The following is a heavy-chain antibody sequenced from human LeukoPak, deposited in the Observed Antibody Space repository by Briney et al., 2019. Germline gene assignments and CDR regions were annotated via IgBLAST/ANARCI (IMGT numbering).Heavy chain of an antibody. CDR2: INHSGNT. J-gene: IGHJ5*02. V-gene: IGHV4-38-2*01. D-gene: IGHD5-18*01. CDR1: GYSISSGYY. Sequence: PSETLSLTCAVSGYSISSGYYWGRIRQPPVRGLEWIGSINHSGNTYCNPSLKSRVAISIDTSKNDFSLKVTSVTAADTAVYFCARQDTAMVKGWFDPWGQGTLVTVSS. CDR3: ARQDTAMVKGWFDP.